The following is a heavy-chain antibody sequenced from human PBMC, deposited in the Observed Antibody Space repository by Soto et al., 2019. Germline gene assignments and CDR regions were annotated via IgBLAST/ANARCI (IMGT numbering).Heavy chain of an antibody. J-gene: IGHJ6*02. V-gene: IGHV3-23*01. CDR2: ISGSGGTT. Sequence: EVQLLESGGDLVQPGGSLRLSCAASGFRFSSYAMSWVRQAPGKGLEWMSSISGSGGTTYYADSVKGRITISRDNSKNTVYLQMSGLRAEDTAIYYCATIAAGLGEYYNGMDVWGQGTTVSVSS. CDR1: GFRFSSYA. D-gene: IGHD6-6*01. CDR3: ATIAAGLGEYYNGMDV.